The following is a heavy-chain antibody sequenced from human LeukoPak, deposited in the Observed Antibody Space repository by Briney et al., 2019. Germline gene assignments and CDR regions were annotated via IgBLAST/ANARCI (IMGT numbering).Heavy chain of an antibody. CDR3: ARPRSYDIVTGQPHNWFDP. CDR2: IIPMVATP. V-gene: IGHV1-69*13. J-gene: IGHJ5*02. D-gene: IGHD3-9*01. CDR1: GGSFSRHA. Sequence: ASVKVSFKASGGSFSRHAINWVRQAPGQGLEWMGRIIPMVATPSYAQKFQGRVTITADESTNTVYMELSSLRSEDTAVYYCARPRSYDIVTGQPHNWFDPWGQGTLVTVSS.